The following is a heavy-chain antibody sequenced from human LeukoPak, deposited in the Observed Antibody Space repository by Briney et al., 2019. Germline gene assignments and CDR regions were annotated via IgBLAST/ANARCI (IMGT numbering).Heavy chain of an antibody. CDR3: ARARHPGAAGPWGLDY. J-gene: IGHJ4*02. CDR2: INHSGST. Sequence: SETLSLTCAVYGGSFSGYYWSWIRQPPGKGLEWIGEINHSGSTNYNPSLKSRVTISVDTSKNQFSLKLSSTTAADTAVYYCARARHPGAAGPWGLDYWGQGILVTVS. D-gene: IGHD6-13*01. V-gene: IGHV4-34*01. CDR1: GGSFSGYY.